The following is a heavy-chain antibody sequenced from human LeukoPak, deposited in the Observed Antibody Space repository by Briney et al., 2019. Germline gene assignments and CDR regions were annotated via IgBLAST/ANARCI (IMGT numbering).Heavy chain of an antibody. V-gene: IGHV3-53*01. CDR2: IYSGGST. Sequence: PGGSLRLSCAASGFTVSSNHMTWVRQAPGKGLEWVSVIYSGGSTYYAASVKGRFSISRDNSRNTLYVHMNSLRAEDTAVYYCAKAGDRNYFDYWGQGALVTVS. D-gene: IGHD3-22*01. CDR1: GFTVSSNH. CDR3: AKAGDRNYFDY. J-gene: IGHJ4*02.